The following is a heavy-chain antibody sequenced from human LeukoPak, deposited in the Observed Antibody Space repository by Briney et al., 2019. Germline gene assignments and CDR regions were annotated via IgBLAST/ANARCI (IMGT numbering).Heavy chain of an antibody. D-gene: IGHD1-1*01. J-gene: IGHJ4*02. CDR3: ARGNWNDGYDY. Sequence: PSETLSLTCTVSGGSISSYYWSWIRQPPGKGLEWIGYIYYSGSTNYNPSLKSRVTISVDTSKNQFSLKLSSVTAADTAVYYCARGNWNDGYDYWGQGTLVTVSS. V-gene: IGHV4-59*01. CDR2: IYYSGST. CDR1: GGSISSYY.